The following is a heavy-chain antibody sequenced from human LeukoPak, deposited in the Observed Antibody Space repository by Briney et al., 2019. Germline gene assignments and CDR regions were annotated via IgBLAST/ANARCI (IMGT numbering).Heavy chain of an antibody. J-gene: IGHJ4*02. V-gene: IGHV3-23*01. CDR1: GFTFSNYG. Sequence: GGSLRLSCAASGFTFSNYGMTWVRQAPGKGLEWVSGISGSDDNTYYADSVKGRFTISRDNSKKTLYLHMNNLRAEDTAVYYCVKDTLNYASGNFDYWGQGTLVTVSS. CDR2: ISGSDDNT. CDR3: VKDTLNYASGNFDY. D-gene: IGHD3-10*01.